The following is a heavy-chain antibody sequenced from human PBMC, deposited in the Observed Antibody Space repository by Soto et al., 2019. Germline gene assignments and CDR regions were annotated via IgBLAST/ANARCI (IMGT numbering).Heavy chain of an antibody. Sequence: GGSLRLSCAASGFTFSSYAMTWVRQAPGKGLEWVSAISGSGTYRHYADAVQGRFTISGDNSKNTRYLQMNSLRAEDAAIYYCSKGTTLTTFYNGLDVWGQGTTVTVSS. CDR2: ISGSGTYR. V-gene: IGHV3-23*01. CDR1: GFTFSSYA. D-gene: IGHD4-4*01. CDR3: SKGTTLTTFYNGLDV. J-gene: IGHJ6*02.